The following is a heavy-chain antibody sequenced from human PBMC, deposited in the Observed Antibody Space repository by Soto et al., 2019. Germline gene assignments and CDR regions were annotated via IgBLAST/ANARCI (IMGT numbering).Heavy chain of an antibody. V-gene: IGHV3-23*01. CDR1: GFTFNRHA. D-gene: IGHD3-10*01. Sequence: EVQLLESGGGLVQPGGSLRLSCTASGFTFNRHAMTWVRQAPGKGLEWVSGLSDSGGSIYYADAVKGRFTISRDNAMNTRYLQMNARRAEDTAVDDCAKGSSAGDAGFFDLWGQGTLVTVSS. CDR2: LSDSGGSI. J-gene: IGHJ4*02. CDR3: AKGSSAGDAGFFDL.